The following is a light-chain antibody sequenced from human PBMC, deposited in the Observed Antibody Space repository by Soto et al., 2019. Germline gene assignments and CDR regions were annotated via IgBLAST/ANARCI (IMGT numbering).Light chain of an antibody. J-gene: IGKJ1*01. CDR3: QHYNSYSEA. CDR1: QSVLYRSNNHNY. V-gene: IGKV4-1*01. CDR2: WAS. Sequence: DIVMTQSPDSLAVSLGERATINCKSSQSVLYRSNNHNYLAWYQQKPGQPPRLLIYWASTRESGVPDRFSGSGSGTEFTLTISSLQPDDFATYYCQHYNSYSEAFGQGTKVDIK.